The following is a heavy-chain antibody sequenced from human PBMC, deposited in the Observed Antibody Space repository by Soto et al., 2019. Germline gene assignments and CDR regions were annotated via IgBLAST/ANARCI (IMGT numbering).Heavy chain of an antibody. CDR1: GFTFSSYA. CDR3: ARDDGLDSGYDWYPFDY. V-gene: IGHV3-30-3*01. CDR2: ISYDGSNK. D-gene: IGHD5-12*01. J-gene: IGHJ4*02. Sequence: QVQLVESGGGVVQPGRSLRLSCAASGFTFSSYAMHWVRQAPGKGLEWVAVISYDGSNKYYADSLKGRFTISRDNSKNTLYLQINSLRAEDTAVYYCARDDGLDSGYDWYPFDYWGQGTLVTVSS.